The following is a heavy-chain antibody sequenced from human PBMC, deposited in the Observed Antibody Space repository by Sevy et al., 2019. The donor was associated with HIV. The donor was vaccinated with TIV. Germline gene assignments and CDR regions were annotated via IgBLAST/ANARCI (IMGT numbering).Heavy chain of an antibody. CDR1: GFTFSSYY. V-gene: IGHV3-7*01. D-gene: IGHD3-22*01. Sequence: GGSLRLSCAASGFTFSSYYMSWVRQAPGKGLEWVANIKKDGSGKYYVDSVKGRFTISRDNAKNSLYLQMNSLRAEDTAVYYCARCYYDSRGYFYYFYGLDVWGQGTTVTVSS. J-gene: IGHJ6*02. CDR2: IKKDGSGK. CDR3: ARCYYDSRGYFYYFYGLDV.